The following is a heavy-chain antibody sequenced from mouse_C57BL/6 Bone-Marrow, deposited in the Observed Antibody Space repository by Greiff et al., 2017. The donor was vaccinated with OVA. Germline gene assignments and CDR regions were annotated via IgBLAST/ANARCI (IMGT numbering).Heavy chain of an antibody. D-gene: IGHD3-2*02. Sequence: VQLQQSGPELVKPGASVKIPCKASGYTFTDYNMDWVKQSHGKSLEWIGDINPNNGGTIYNQKFKGKATLTVDKSSSTAYMELRSLTSEDTAVYYCARSDSSGYRAWFAYWGQGTLVTVSA. CDR3: ARSDSSGYRAWFAY. V-gene: IGHV1-18*01. CDR2: INPNNGGT. J-gene: IGHJ3*01. CDR1: GYTFTDYN.